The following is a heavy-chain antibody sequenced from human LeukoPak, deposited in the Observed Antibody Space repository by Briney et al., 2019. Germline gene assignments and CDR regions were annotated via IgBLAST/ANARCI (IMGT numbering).Heavy chain of an antibody. Sequence: PSETLSLTCAVYGGSFSGYYWSWIRQPPGKGLEWIGEINHSGSTNYNPSLKSRVTISVDTSKNQFSLKLSSVTAADTAVYYCARHQPWIASLDPWGQGTLVTVSS. CDR2: INHSGST. CDR3: ARHQPWIASLDP. CDR1: GGSFSGYY. D-gene: IGHD5-12*01. V-gene: IGHV4-34*01. J-gene: IGHJ5*02.